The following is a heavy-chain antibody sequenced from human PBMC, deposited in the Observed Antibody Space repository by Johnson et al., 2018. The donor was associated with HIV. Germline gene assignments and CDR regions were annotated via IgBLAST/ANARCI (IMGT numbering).Heavy chain of an antibody. J-gene: IGHJ3*02. CDR3: AREGAWEVRPGAFDI. V-gene: IGHV3-33*08. CDR1: GFTFSNYG. D-gene: IGHD1-26*01. CDR2: IWYDGLNK. Sequence: QVQLVESGGGVVQPGRSLRLSCAAFGFTFSNYGVHWVRQAPGKGLAWVAVIWYDGLNKYYADSVRGRFTISRDNSKNTLYLHMNSLRAEDTAVYHCAREGAWEVRPGAFDIWGQGTTVTVSS.